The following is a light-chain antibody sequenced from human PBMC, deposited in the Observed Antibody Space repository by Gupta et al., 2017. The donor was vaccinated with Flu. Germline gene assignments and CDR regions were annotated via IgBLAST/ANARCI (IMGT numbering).Light chain of an antibody. J-gene: IGKJ1*01. CDR1: EGIANY. Sequence: DTQLTQSPSFLSASVGDRVTITCRASEGIANYLAWYQQKPGKAPILLIYTASTLQTGVPSRFSGSGSGTEFTLTISGLQPEDFATYYCLQVNTYPRTFGQGTQVEMK. CDR2: TAS. V-gene: IGKV1-9*01. CDR3: LQVNTYPRT.